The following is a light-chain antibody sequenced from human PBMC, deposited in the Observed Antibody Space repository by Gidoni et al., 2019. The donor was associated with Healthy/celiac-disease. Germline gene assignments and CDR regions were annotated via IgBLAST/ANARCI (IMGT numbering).Light chain of an antibody. CDR2: AAS. J-gene: IGKJ1*01. CDR1: QGIRSW. CDR3: QQANSFPWT. Sequence: DIQMTQSPSSVSASVGDRVTITCRASQGIRSWLDWYQQKPGKAHKLLIYAASSLQSGVPSRFSGSGSGTDFTLTISSLQPEEFATYYCQQANSFPWTFGQGTKVEIK. V-gene: IGKV1-12*01.